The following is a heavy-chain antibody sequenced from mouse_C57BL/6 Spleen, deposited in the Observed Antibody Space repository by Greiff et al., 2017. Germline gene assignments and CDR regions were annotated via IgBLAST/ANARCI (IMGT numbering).Heavy chain of an antibody. D-gene: IGHD2-4*01. CDR2: ISSGSSTI. CDR3: ARNYDYDPFAY. CDR1: GFTFSDYG. V-gene: IGHV5-17*01. J-gene: IGHJ3*01. Sequence: EVQVVESGGGLVKPGGSLKLSCAASGFTFSDYGMHWVRQAPEKGLEWVSYISSGSSTIYYADTVKGRFTISRDNAKNTLFLQMTSLRSEDTAMYYCARNYDYDPFAYWGQGTLVTVSA.